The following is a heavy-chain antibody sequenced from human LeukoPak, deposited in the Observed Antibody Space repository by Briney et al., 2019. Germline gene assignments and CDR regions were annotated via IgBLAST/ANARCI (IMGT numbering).Heavy chain of an antibody. J-gene: IGHJ4*02. Sequence: KHGESLKISCKGSGYSFISYWIGWVRQMPGKGLEWMGVIYPGDSNTIYSPSFQGQVTISADKSISTAYLQWSSLKASDTAIYFCARLLQDSNGHYYLPDYWGQGTLVTVSS. D-gene: IGHD3-22*01. CDR1: GYSFISYW. CDR3: ARLLQDSNGHYYLPDY. V-gene: IGHV5-51*01. CDR2: IYPGDSNT.